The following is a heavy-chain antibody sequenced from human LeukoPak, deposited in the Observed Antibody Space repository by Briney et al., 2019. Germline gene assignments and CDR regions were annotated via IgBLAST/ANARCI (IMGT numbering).Heavy chain of an antibody. CDR3: ARETDYYDSSGYSHFDY. Sequence: SETLSLTCAVYGGSLSGYYWSWIRQPPGKGLEWIGEINHSGSTNYNPSLKSRVTISVDTSKNQFSLKLSSVTAADTAVYYCARETDYYDSSGYSHFDYWGQGTLVTVSS. D-gene: IGHD3-22*01. CDR2: INHSGST. J-gene: IGHJ4*02. CDR1: GGSLSGYY. V-gene: IGHV4-34*01.